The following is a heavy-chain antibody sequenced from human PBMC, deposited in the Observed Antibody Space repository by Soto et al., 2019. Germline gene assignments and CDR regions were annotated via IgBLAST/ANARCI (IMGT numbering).Heavy chain of an antibody. Sequence: GASVKVSCKASGYTFTGYYMHWVRQAPGQGLEWMGWINPNSGGTNYAQKFQGGVTMTRDTSISTAYMELSRLRSDDTAVYYCARDLPRGYSSSSAFDYWGQGTLVTVSS. D-gene: IGHD6-6*01. CDR2: INPNSGGT. V-gene: IGHV1-2*02. J-gene: IGHJ4*02. CDR1: GYTFTGYY. CDR3: ARDLPRGYSSSSAFDY.